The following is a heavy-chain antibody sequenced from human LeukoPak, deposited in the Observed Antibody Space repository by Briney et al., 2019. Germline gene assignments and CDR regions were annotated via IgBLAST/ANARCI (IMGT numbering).Heavy chain of an antibody. CDR1: GYTFTSYY. V-gene: IGHV1-46*01. CDR2: TNPSGGST. D-gene: IGHD2-15*01. J-gene: IGHJ6*02. CDR3: ARAGGRGDYYYYGMDV. Sequence: ASVKVSCRASGYTFTSYYMHWVRQAPGQGLEWMGITNPSGGSTSYAQKFQGRVTMTRDTSTSTVYMELSSLRSEDTAVYYCARAGGRGDYYYYGMDVWGQGTTVTVSS.